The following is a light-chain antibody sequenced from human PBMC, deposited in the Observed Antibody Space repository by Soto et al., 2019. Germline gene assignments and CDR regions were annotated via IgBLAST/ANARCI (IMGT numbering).Light chain of an antibody. J-gene: IGLJ1*01. Sequence: QSVLTQPASVSGSLGQSITISCTGTSSDVGAYNSVSWYQQHPGKAPKLIIFEVFNRPSGASTRFSGSKSGNTASLTISGLQADDEADYYCSSYTDSSTYVFGTGTKVTAL. CDR1: SSDVGAYNS. V-gene: IGLV2-14*01. CDR3: SSYTDSSTYV. CDR2: EVF.